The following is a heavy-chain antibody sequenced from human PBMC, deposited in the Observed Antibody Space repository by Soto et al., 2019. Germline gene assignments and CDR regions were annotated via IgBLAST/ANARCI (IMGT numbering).Heavy chain of an antibody. CDR3: ARITGRHLDY. CDR1: SWSISVTNVF. V-gene: IGHV4-39*01. J-gene: IGHJ4*02. Sequence: SETLSLTCTASSWSISVTNVFWGWVRQPPGKCLEWIGNIDDSWTAYFSPALATRVTFHLDTSKNQFSLTLYSVTAADTAVYYCARITGRHLDYWGQGILVIVSS. CDR2: IDDSWTA. D-gene: IGHD1-20*01.